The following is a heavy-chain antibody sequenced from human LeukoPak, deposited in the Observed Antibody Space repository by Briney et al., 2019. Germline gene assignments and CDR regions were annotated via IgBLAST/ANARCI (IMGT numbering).Heavy chain of an antibody. J-gene: IGHJ4*02. V-gene: IGHV4-34*01. D-gene: IGHD1-1*01. Sequence: SETLSLTCAVYGGSFSGYYWSWIRQPPGKGLEWIGEINHSGSTNYNPSLKSRVTISVDTSKNQFSLKLSSATAADTAVYYCAREGGTTVDYWGQGTLVTVSS. CDR2: INHSGST. CDR1: GGSFSGYY. CDR3: AREGGTTVDY.